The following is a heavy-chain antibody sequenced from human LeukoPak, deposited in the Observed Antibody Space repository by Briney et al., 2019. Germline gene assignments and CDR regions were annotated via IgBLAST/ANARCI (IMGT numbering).Heavy chain of an antibody. J-gene: IGHJ3*02. Sequence: SQTLSLTCTVSGGSISSGSYYWTWIRQPARKGPEWIGRIFTRGSTNYNPSLKSRVTISLDTSKNQFSLKLSSVTAADTAVYYCASQLGAFDIWGQGTMVTVSS. CDR3: ASQLGAFDI. CDR1: GGSISSGSYY. CDR2: IFTRGST. V-gene: IGHV4-61*02. D-gene: IGHD2-2*01.